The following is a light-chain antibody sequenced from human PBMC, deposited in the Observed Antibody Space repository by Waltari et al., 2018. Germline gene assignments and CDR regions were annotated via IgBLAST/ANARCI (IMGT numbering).Light chain of an antibody. J-gene: IGKJ3*01. CDR2: GAS. V-gene: IGKV3-20*01. Sequence: XLXQXPGTLSLSPGERATLSCRAIQSVTSNYLAWYQQKPGQAPRLLIYGASSRATDITDRFSGSGSGTDFTLTISRLEPEDFAVYYCQQYGNSPFTFGPGTKVDIK. CDR1: QSVTSNY. CDR3: QQYGNSPFT.